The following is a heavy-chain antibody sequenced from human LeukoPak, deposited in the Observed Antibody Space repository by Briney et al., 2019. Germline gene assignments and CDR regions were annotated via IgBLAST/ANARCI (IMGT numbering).Heavy chain of an antibody. V-gene: IGHV3-15*01. CDR2: IKRIADGGTT. CDR1: GFTFNNAW. CDR3: TADVPGSNYPFDY. Sequence: GGSLTLFCAGSGFTFNNAWMSWVRQAPGTGLEWVGRIKRIADGGTTDYAASVKGRFTISRDDSKNTLFLQMSSLKTEDTALYYCTADVPGSNYPFDYWGQGSLVTVSS. D-gene: IGHD5-24*01. J-gene: IGHJ4*02.